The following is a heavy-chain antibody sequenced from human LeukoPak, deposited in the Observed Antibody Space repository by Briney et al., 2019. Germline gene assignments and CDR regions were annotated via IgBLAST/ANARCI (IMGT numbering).Heavy chain of an antibody. CDR2: MNPNSGNT. V-gene: IGHV1-8*01. D-gene: IGHD1-26*01. CDR1: GHTFTSYD. CDR3: ARVYSGSYYYYYGMDV. J-gene: IGHJ6*02. Sequence: ASVKVSCKASGHTFTSYDINWVRQATGQGLEWMGWMNPNSGNTGYAQKFQGRVTMTRNTSISTAYMELSSLRSEDTAVYYCARVYSGSYYYYYGMDVWGQGTTVTVSS.